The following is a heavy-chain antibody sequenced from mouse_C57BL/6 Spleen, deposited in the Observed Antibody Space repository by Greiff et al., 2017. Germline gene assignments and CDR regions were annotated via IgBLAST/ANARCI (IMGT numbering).Heavy chain of an antibody. CDR2: IDPSDSYT. CDR3: ARGGTTVLDY. Sequence: QVQLQQSGAELVMPGASVKLSCKASGYTFTSYWMHWVKQRPGQGLEWIGEIDPSDSYTNYNQKFKGKSTLTVDKSSSTAYMQLSSLTSEDSAVYYCARGGTTVLDYWGQGTTLTVSS. CDR1: GYTFTSYW. V-gene: IGHV1-69*01. J-gene: IGHJ2*01. D-gene: IGHD1-1*01.